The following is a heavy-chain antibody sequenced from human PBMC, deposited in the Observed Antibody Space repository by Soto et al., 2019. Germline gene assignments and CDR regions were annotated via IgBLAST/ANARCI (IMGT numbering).Heavy chain of an antibody. V-gene: IGHV2-5*02. CDR1: GFSLSTSGVG. D-gene: IGHD6-6*01. CDR2: IYWDDDK. CDR3: AHRRKYSSSNWFDP. J-gene: IGHJ5*02. Sequence: QITLKESGPTLVKPTQTLTLTCTFSGFSLSTSGVGVGWIRQPPGKALEWLALIYWDDDKRYSPSLKSRLTITQDTSKNKVVLTMTNMDPVDTATYYCAHRRKYSSSNWFDPWGQGTLVTVSS.